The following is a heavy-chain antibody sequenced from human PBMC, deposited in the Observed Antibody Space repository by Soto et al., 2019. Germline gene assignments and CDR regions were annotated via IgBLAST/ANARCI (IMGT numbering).Heavy chain of an antibody. CDR3: ARRGWDAFDI. CDR1: GFTFSSYG. V-gene: IGHV3-30*03. Sequence: QVQLVESGGGVVQPWRSLRLSCAASGFTFSSYGMHWVRQAPGKGLEWVAVISYDGSNKYYADSVKGRFTISRDNSKNTLYLQMNSLRAEDTAVYYCARRGWDAFDIWGQGTMVTVSS. J-gene: IGHJ3*02. CDR2: ISYDGSNK.